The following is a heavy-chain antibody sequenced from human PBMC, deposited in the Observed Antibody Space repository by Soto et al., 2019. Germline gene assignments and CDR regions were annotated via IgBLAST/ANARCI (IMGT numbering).Heavy chain of an antibody. D-gene: IGHD6-13*01. V-gene: IGHV1-24*01. CDR3: ATLYSSSWYSVAWFDP. J-gene: IGHJ5*02. CDR1: GYTLTELS. Sequence: ASVKVSCKVSGYTLTELSMHWVRQAPGKGLEWMGGFDPEDGETIYAQKFQGRVTMTEDTSTDTAYMELSSLRSEDTAVYYCATLYSSSWYSVAWFDPWGQGTLVTVSS. CDR2: FDPEDGET.